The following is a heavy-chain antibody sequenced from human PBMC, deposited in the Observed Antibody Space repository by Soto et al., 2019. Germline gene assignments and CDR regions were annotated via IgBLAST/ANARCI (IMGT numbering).Heavy chain of an antibody. Sequence: AASVKVSCKASGGTFSSYTISWVRQAPGQGLEWMGRIIPILGIANYAQKLQGRVTITADTSTSTAYMELRSLRSDDTAVYYCAVGYSSGWEVQVDFDYWGQGTLVTVSS. J-gene: IGHJ4*02. V-gene: IGHV1-69*02. CDR2: IIPILGIA. D-gene: IGHD6-19*01. CDR1: GGTFSSYT. CDR3: AVGYSSGWEVQVDFDY.